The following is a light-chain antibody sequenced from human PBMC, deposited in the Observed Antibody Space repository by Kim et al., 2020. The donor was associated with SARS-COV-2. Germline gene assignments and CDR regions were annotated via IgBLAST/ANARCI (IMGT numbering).Light chain of an antibody. J-gene: IGKJ5*01. CDR3: QQYNIDSDT. Sequence: DIQMTQSPSTLSASVGDRVTITCRASQGISSSLARYQQKPGKVPKLLIYAASVLQPGVPSSFSGSESGTDFTLTISSLQPDDVATYYCQQYNIDSDTFGQGTRLEIK. CDR1: QGISSS. V-gene: IGKV1-27*01. CDR2: AAS.